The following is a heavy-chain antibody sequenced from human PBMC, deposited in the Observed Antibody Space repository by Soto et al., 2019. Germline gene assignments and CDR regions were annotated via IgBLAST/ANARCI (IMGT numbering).Heavy chain of an antibody. D-gene: IGHD5-18*01. J-gene: IGHJ3*02. CDR1: GYTFTGYD. Sequence: QVQLVQSGAEVKKPGASVKVSCKASGYTFTGYDMHWVRQAPGQGLEWMGWINPHSGGTNYAQKFQGWVTMTRDTSISTAYLELSRLRSDDTAVYYCASDPSASDTAMVTCACDIWGQGTMVTVSS. V-gene: IGHV1-2*04. CDR3: ASDPSASDTAMVTCACDI. CDR2: INPHSGGT.